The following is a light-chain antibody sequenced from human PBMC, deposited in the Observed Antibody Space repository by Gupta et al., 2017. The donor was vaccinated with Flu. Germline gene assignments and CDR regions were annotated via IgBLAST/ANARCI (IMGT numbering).Light chain of an antibody. Sequence: ATLYLSPGERATPSCRARQSVRSYLGWSKQKPYQAPRLLIYDASNRDTGITARFGGSGYGKDLTLTISSREQEDFAGYYCQQRSSWPPFTFGQGTHLEIK. CDR2: DAS. J-gene: IGKJ5*01. CDR3: QQRSSWPPFT. V-gene: IGKV3-11*01. CDR1: QSVRSY.